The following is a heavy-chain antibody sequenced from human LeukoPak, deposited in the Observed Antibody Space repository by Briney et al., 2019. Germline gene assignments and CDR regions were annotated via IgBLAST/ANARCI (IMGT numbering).Heavy chain of an antibody. J-gene: IGHJ4*02. CDR3: ARGPSYDYVWASYRYTRPHFDY. CDR1: GGSFSGYY. Sequence: SETLSLTCAVYGGSFSGYYWSWIRQPPGKGLEWIGEINHSGSTNYNPSLKSRVTISVDTSKNQYSLKLSSVTAADTAVYYCARGPSYDYVWASYRYTRPHFDYWGQGTLVTVSS. CDR2: INHSGST. D-gene: IGHD3-16*02. V-gene: IGHV4-34*01.